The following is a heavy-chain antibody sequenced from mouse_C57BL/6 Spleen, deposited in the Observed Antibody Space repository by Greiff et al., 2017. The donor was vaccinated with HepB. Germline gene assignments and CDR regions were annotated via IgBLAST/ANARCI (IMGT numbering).Heavy chain of an antibody. J-gene: IGHJ4*01. CDR2: IDPSDSYT. D-gene: IGHD1-1*01. V-gene: IGHV1-59*01. CDR1: GYTFTSYW. CDR3: ARPLYYGSSYHAMDY. Sequence: QVQLQQPGAELVRPGTSVKLSCKASGYTFTSYWMHWVKQRPGQGLEWIGVIDPSDSYTNYNQKFKGKATLTVDKSSSTAYMQLSSLTSEDSAVYYCARPLYYGSSYHAMDYWGQGTSVTVSS.